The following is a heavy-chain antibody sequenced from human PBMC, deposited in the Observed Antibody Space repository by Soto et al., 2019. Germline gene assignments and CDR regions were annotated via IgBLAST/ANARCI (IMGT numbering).Heavy chain of an antibody. V-gene: IGHV1-3*01. CDR2: IVAGNGNT. Sequence: ASVKVSCKASGFTFTSSAMQWVRQARGQRLEWIGWIVAGNGNTKYSQKFQGRVTITRDTSASTAYMELSSLRSEDTAVYYCARDYYEDSWFDPWGQGTLVTVSS. CDR3: ARDYYEDSWFDP. D-gene: IGHD3-22*01. J-gene: IGHJ5*02. CDR1: GFTFTSSA.